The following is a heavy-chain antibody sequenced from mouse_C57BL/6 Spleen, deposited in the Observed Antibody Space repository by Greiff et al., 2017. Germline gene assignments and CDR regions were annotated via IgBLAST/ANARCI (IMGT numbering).Heavy chain of an antibody. CDR2: IYPGSGST. J-gene: IGHJ4*01. V-gene: IGHV1-55*01. Sequence: VQLQQPGAELVKPGASVKMSCKASGYTFTSYWITWVKQRPGQGLEWIGDIYPGSGSTNYNEKFKSKATLTVDTSSSTAYMQLSSLASEDSAVCYCASLYYYGSSSYAMYYWGQGASVTVST. CDR1: GYTFTSYW. CDR3: ASLYYYGSSSYAMYY. D-gene: IGHD1-1*01.